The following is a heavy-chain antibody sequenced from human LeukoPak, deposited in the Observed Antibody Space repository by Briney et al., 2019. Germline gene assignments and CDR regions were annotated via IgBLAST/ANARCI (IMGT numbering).Heavy chain of an antibody. CDR1: GFTFSSYW. J-gene: IGHJ4*02. V-gene: IGHV3-21*01. Sequence: GGSLRLSCAASGFTFSSYWMSWVRQAPGKGLKWVSSISSSSSYIYYADSVKGRFTISRDNAKNSLYLQMNSLRAEDTAVYYCAREVYYDILTGYEEDYWGQGTLVTVSS. CDR2: ISSSSSYI. CDR3: AREVYYDILTGYEEDY. D-gene: IGHD3-9*01.